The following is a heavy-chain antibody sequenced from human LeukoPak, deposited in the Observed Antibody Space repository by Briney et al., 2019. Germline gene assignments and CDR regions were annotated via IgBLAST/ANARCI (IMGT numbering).Heavy chain of an antibody. CDR2: LSSSSSYI. Sequence: GGSLRLSCAASGFTFSSYSMNWVRQAPGKGLEWVSSLSSSSSYIYYADSVKGRFTISRDNAKNSLYLQMNSLRAEDTAVYYCARGGAFDFWSGYSRWGQGTLVTVSS. CDR1: GFTFSSYS. D-gene: IGHD3-3*01. CDR3: ARGGAFDFWSGYSR. V-gene: IGHV3-21*01. J-gene: IGHJ4*02.